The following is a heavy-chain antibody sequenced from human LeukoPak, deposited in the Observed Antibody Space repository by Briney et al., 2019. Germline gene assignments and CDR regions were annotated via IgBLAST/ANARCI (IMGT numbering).Heavy chain of an antibody. D-gene: IGHD3-22*01. CDR1: GFTFSIYA. J-gene: IGHJ4*02. CDR3: ARAGFVGYSELGYFDY. V-gene: IGHV3-21*01. CDR2: ISSSSSYI. Sequence: DPGGSLRLSCAASGFTFSIYAMSWVRQAPGKGLEWVSSISSSSSYIYYADSVKGRFTISRDNAKNSLYLQMNSLRAEDTAVYYCARAGFVGYSELGYFDYWGQGTLVTVSS.